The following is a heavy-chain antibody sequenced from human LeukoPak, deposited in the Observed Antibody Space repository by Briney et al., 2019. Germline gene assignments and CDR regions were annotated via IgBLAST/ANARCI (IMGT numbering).Heavy chain of an antibody. D-gene: IGHD6-6*01. CDR1: GGTFSSYA. J-gene: IGHJ6*03. Sequence: ASVKVSCKASGGTFSSYAISWVRQAPGQGLEWMGGIIPIFGTANYAQKFQGRVTITADKSTSTAYMELSSLRSEDTAVYYCAREGSSSGRFYYYYYYYMDVWGKGTTVTVSS. CDR3: AREGSSSGRFYYYYYYYMDV. V-gene: IGHV1-69*06. CDR2: IIPIFGTA.